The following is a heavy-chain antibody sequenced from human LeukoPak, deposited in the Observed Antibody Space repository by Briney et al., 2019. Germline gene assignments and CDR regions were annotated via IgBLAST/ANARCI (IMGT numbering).Heavy chain of an antibody. V-gene: IGHV3-48*04. CDR1: GFTFSSYA. Sequence: GGSLRLSCAASGFTFSSYAMSWVRQAPGKGLEWVAYIGGWSDPIDYADSVKGRFTVSRDNGDSTLYLEMNSLRVEDTGVYYCARDPGFAAARWGQGALVIVSS. J-gene: IGHJ4*02. CDR3: ARDPGFAAAR. CDR2: IGGWSDPI. D-gene: IGHD6-25*01.